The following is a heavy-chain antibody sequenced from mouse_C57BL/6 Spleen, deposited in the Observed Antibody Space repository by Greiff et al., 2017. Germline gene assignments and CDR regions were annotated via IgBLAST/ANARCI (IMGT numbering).Heavy chain of an antibody. D-gene: IGHD2-5*01. CDR3: ARMSNYYFGTYYAMDY. CDR2: FHPYNDDT. Sequence: QVQLQQSGAELVKPGASVKMSCKASGYTFTTYPIEWMKQNHGKSLAWIGNFHPYNDDTKYNEKFKGKATLTVEKSSSTVYLELSRLTSDDSAVYYCARMSNYYFGTYYAMDYWGQGTSVTVSS. J-gene: IGHJ4*01. CDR1: GYTFTTYP. V-gene: IGHV1-47*01.